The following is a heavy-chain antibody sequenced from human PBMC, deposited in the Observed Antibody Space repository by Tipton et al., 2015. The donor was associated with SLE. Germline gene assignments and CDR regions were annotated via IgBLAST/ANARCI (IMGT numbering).Heavy chain of an antibody. Sequence: LRLSCAASGFTFSSYAMSWIRQPPGKGLEWIGEINHSGSTNHNPSLKSRVTISVDTSKNQLSLKLSSVTAADTAVYYCASPRTGYSNYVFDYWGQGTLVTVSS. CDR3: ASPRTGYSNYVFDY. V-gene: IGHV4-34*01. CDR2: INHSGST. D-gene: IGHD4-11*01. J-gene: IGHJ4*02. CDR1: GFTFSSYA.